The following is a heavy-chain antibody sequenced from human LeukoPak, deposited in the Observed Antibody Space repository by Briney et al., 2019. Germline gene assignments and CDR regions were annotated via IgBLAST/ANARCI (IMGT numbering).Heavy chain of an antibody. D-gene: IGHD5-24*01. CDR2: IYYSGST. Sequence: PSETLSLTCTVSGGSISSSSYYWGWIRQPPGKGLEWIGSIYYSGSTYYNPSLKSRVTISVDTSKNQFSLKLSSVTAADTALYYCAREGGMAGTYYYYYYMDVWGKGTTVTVSS. CDR3: AREGGMAGTYYYYYYMDV. J-gene: IGHJ6*03. V-gene: IGHV4-39*07. CDR1: GGSISSSSYY.